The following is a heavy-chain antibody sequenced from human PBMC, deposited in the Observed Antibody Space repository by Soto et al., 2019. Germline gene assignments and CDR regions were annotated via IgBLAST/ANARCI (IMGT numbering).Heavy chain of an antibody. Sequence: PSETLSLTCTVSGGSISSGDYYWSWIRQPPGKGLEWIGYIYHSGSTYYNPSLKSRVTISVDRSKNQFSLKLSSVTAADTAVYYCARGPYDSSGYYYLDAFDIWGQGTMVT. D-gene: IGHD3-22*01. V-gene: IGHV4-30-4*01. J-gene: IGHJ3*02. CDR2: IYHSGST. CDR3: ARGPYDSSGYYYLDAFDI. CDR1: GGSISSGDYY.